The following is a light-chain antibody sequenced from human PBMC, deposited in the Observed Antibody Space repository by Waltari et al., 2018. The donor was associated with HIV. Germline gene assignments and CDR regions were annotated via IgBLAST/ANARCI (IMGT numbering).Light chain of an antibody. Sequence: DIVMTQSPDYLALSLGEMATITCMSNHSISYSSKKKNYLAWYQQKPGQNPKLLIYWASTRHSGVPDRFSGSGSGTDFTLTISSLQSEDVAIYFCQQYYTHPPTFGQGTKVEIK. V-gene: IGKV4-1*01. CDR1: HSISYSSKKKNY. CDR3: QQYYTHPPT. CDR2: WAS. J-gene: IGKJ1*01.